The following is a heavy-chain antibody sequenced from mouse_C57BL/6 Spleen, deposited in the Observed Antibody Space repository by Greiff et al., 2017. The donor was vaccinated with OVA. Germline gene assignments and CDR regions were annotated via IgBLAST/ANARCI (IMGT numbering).Heavy chain of an antibody. Sequence: QVQLKESGPGLVQPSQSLSITCTVSGFSLTSYGVHWVPQSPGKGLEWLGVIWSGGSTDYNAAFISRLSISKDNSKSQVFFKMNSLQADDTAIYYCARMGEVAYWGQGTLVTVSA. CDR1: GFSLTSYG. D-gene: IGHD2-13*01. CDR3: ARMGEVAY. J-gene: IGHJ3*01. V-gene: IGHV2-2*01. CDR2: IWSGGST.